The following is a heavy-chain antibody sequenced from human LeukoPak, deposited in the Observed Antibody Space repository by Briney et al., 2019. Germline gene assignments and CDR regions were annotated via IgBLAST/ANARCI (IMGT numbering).Heavy chain of an antibody. V-gene: IGHV3-30*18. CDR1: GFTFSSYG. D-gene: IGHD6-13*01. CDR3: AKNIISSWWYNWFDP. CDR2: ISYDGSNK. J-gene: IGHJ5*02. Sequence: QPGRSLRLSCAASGFTFSSYGMHWVRQAPGKGLEWVAVISYDGSNKYYADSVKGRFTISRDNSKNTLYLQMNSLRAEDTAVYYCAKNIISSWWYNWFDPWGRGTLVTVSS.